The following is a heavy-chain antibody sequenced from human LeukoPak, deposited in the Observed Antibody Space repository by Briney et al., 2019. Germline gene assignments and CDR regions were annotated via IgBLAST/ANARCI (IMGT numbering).Heavy chain of an antibody. D-gene: IGHD3-22*01. CDR2: ISGSGGST. J-gene: IGHJ3*02. CDR1: GFTYSSYG. CDR3: ARDLYYYDSSGYYTPRAFDI. Sequence: GGSLRLSCAASGFTYSSYGMSWVRQAPGKGLEWVSAISGSGGSTYYADSVKGRFTISRDNSKNTLYLQTNSLRAEDTAVYYCARDLYYYDSSGYYTPRAFDIWGQGTMVTVSS. V-gene: IGHV3-23*01.